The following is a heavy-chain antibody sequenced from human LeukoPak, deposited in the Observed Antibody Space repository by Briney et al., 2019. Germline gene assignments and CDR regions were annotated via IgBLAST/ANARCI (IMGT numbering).Heavy chain of an antibody. V-gene: IGHV3-11*01. CDR2: ISSSGGTI. CDR1: GFTFSDYY. Sequence: NPGGSLRLSCAAAGFTFSDYYMSWISQDPGKGLEWVSYISSSGGTIYYADSVKGRFTISRDNAKNSLYLQMNSLRAEGTAIYYCAKDPTGDYIGTFEMWGQGTMVTVSS. CDR3: AKDPTGDYIGTFEM. D-gene: IGHD4-17*01. J-gene: IGHJ3*02.